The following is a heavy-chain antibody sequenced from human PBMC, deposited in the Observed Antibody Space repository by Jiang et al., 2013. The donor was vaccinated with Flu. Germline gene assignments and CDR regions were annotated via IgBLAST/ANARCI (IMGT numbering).Heavy chain of an antibody. J-gene: IGHJ4*02. V-gene: IGHV3-30*18. CDR1: GFTFSDYG. Sequence: VQLLESGGGVVQPGRSLRLSCAASGFTFSDYGMHWVRQAPGKGLEWVAVISYDGSNKNYADSVKGRFTISRDNSKNTLYLQMNSLRAEDTAVFYCAKDQLRYVDRLGGFDYWGQGTLVTVSS. D-gene: IGHD3-9*01. CDR3: AKDQLRYVDRLGGFDY. CDR2: ISYDGSNK.